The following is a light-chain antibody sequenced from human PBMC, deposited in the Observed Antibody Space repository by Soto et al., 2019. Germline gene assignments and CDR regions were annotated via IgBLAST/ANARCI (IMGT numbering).Light chain of an antibody. CDR2: DTS. V-gene: IGKV3-11*01. CDR3: HQRNK. J-gene: IGKJ5*01. Sequence: ELVFTQSPATLSLYQGERATLSCRASQFLSSHLAWYQQKPGQPPRLLIYDTSNRAAGIPARFSGSRSGTDFTLTISSLEPEDFAVYFCHQRNKFGQGTRLEIK. CDR1: QFLSSH.